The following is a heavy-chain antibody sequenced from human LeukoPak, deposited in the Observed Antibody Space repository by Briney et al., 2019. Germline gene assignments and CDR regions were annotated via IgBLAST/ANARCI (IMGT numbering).Heavy chain of an antibody. CDR1: GGSISNYY. CDR2: IYYSGRT. V-gene: IGHV4-59*12. Sequence: SETLSLTCTVSGGSISNYYWSWIRQPPGKGLEWIGYIYYSGRTRYNPSLKSRVTISVDTSKNQFSLKLSSVTAADTAVYYCARDCLTGRDFDYWGQGTLVTVSS. D-gene: IGHD3-9*01. CDR3: ARDCLTGRDFDY. J-gene: IGHJ4*02.